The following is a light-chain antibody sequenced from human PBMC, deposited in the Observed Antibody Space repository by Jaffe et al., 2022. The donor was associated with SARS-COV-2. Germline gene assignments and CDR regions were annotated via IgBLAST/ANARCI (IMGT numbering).Light chain of an antibody. J-gene: IGLJ2*01. CDR2: EVS. V-gene: IGLV2-14*01. Sequence: QSALTQPASVSGSPGQSITISCTGTSSDVGGYSYVSWYQQHPGKAPKLMIYEVSNRPSGVPDRFSGSKSGNTASLTISGLQAADEADYYCSSYTSSSTRVFGGGTKVTVL. CDR3: SSYTSSSTRV. CDR1: SSDVGGYSY.